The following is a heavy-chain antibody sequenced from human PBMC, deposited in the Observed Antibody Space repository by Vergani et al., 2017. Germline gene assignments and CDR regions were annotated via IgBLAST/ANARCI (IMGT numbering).Heavy chain of an antibody. CDR3: TAYIVVVPAAMDY. CDR2: IKSKTDGGTT. Sequence: VQLVESGGGVVQPGRSLRLSCAASGFTFSSYSMNWVRQAPGKGLEWVGRIKSKTDGGTTDYAAPVKGRFTISRDDSKNTLYLQMNSLKTEDTAVYYCTAYIVVVPAAMDYWGQGTLVTVSS. D-gene: IGHD2-2*01. V-gene: IGHV3-15*01. J-gene: IGHJ4*02. CDR1: GFTFSSYS.